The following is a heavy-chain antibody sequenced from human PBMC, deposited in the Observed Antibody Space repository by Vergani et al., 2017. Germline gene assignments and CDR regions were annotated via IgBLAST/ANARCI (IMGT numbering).Heavy chain of an antibody. Sequence: QVQLQESGPGLVKPSETLSLTCTVSGGSISSYYWSWIRQPAGKGLEWIGRIYTSGSTNYNPSLKSRVTMSVDTSKNQFSLKLSSVTAADTAVYYCARDGVVVPAAILTYYYMDVWGKGTTVTVSS. V-gene: IGHV4-4*07. CDR2: IYTSGST. CDR3: ARDGVVVPAAILTYYYMDV. CDR1: GGSISSYY. J-gene: IGHJ6*03. D-gene: IGHD2-2*01.